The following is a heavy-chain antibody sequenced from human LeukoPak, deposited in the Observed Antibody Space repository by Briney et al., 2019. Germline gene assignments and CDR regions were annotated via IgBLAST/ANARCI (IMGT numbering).Heavy chain of an antibody. CDR3: AKDLKVCGGGSCRMGPEYFHH. J-gene: IGHJ1*01. Sequence: PGGSLRLSCAASGFTFSTFAMTWVRQAPGKGLEWVSGISGSAGAAYYADSVKGRFTISRDNSKNTLYLQMNSLRAEDTAVYYCAKDLKVCGGGSCRMGPEYFHHWGQGTLVTVSS. CDR1: GFTFSTFA. V-gene: IGHV3-23*01. CDR2: ISGSAGAA. D-gene: IGHD2-15*01.